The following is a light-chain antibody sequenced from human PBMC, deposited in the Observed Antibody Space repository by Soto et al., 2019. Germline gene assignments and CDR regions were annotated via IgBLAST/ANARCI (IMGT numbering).Light chain of an antibody. CDR2: RNN. CDR3: AAWDDSLSGRYV. CDR1: SSNIGSNY. Sequence: QSVLTQPPSATGIPGQGGTITFSGSSSNIGSNYVYRYQQLPGTAPKLLIYRNNQRPSGVPDRFSGSKSGTSASLAISGLRSEDEADYYCAAWDDSLSGRYVFGTGTKVTV. V-gene: IGLV1-47*01. J-gene: IGLJ1*01.